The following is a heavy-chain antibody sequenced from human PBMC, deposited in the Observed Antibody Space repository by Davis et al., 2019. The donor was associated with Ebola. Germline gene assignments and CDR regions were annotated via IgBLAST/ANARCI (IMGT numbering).Heavy chain of an antibody. CDR3: ARDLEGRSSSWGTWFDP. V-gene: IGHV3-33*01. Sequence: PWGSLRLSCAASGFTFSSYGMHWVRQAPGKGLEWVAVIWYDGSNKYYADSVKGRFTISRDNSKNTLYLQMNSLRAEDTAVYYCARDLEGRSSSWGTWFDPWGQGTLVTVSS. J-gene: IGHJ5*02. D-gene: IGHD6-13*01. CDR2: IWYDGSNK. CDR1: GFTFSSYG.